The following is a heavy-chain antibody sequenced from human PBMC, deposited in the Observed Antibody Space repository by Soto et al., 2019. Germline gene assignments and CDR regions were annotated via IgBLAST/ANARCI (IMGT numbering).Heavy chain of an antibody. J-gene: IGHJ6*02. V-gene: IGHV1-18*01. CDR2: ISGYNGDT. D-gene: IGHD2-8*01. CDR1: GYTFTRYG. CDR3: AKNGQPPYYYYGMDV. Sequence: SVKVSCKASGYTFTRYGISWVRQAPGQGLEWMGWISGYNGDTKYAQKFQGRVAMTVDTSTTTAYMELRSLTSDDRAVYYCAKNGQPPYYYYGMDVWGQGTTVTVSS.